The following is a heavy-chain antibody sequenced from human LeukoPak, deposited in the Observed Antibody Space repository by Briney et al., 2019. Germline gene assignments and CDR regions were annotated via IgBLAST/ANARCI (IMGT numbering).Heavy chain of an antibody. CDR2: ISGSGSST. CDR3: AKDWGFHSSSSFDY. V-gene: IGHV3-23*01. Sequence: GGSLRLSCAASGFTFTSYAMSWVRQAPGKGLEWVSGISGSGSSTYYADSVKGRFTISRDNSKNTLYLQMNSLRGEDTAVYYYAKDWGFHSSSSFDYWGQGTLVSVSS. J-gene: IGHJ4*02. CDR1: GFTFTSYA. D-gene: IGHD6-6*01.